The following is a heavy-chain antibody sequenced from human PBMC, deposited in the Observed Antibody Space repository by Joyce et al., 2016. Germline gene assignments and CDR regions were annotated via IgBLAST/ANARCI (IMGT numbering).Heavy chain of an antibody. J-gene: IGHJ4*02. D-gene: IGHD3-9*01. Sequence: QVQLVESGGGVVQPGRSLRPSCAVSGFTFSSHGMHWVHQAPGTGLEWVAFIWTDGSKKYYADTVKGRVTISRDNSKNTVLLQVNTLRDADTAVYYCARDSYLTGYYIDYWGQGTLVTVSS. CDR3: ARDSYLTGYYIDY. CDR2: IWTDGSKK. V-gene: IGHV3-33*01. CDR1: GFTFSSHG.